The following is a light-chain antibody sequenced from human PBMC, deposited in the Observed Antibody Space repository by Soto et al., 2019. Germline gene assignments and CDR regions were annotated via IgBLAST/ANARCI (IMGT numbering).Light chain of an antibody. J-gene: IGKJ2*01. Sequence: EIVMTQSPATLSVSPGESATLSCRASLPVSSNLAWYRQIPGQAPTLLIYRVSTRATDIPARFSGSGSGTEFTLTISSLQSKDFAVYYCQQYNNWPYTFGPGTKLEIK. CDR3: QQYNNWPYT. V-gene: IGKV3-15*01. CDR1: LPVSSN. CDR2: RVS.